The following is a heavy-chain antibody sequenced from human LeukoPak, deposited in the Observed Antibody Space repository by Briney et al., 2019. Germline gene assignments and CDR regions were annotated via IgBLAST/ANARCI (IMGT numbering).Heavy chain of an antibody. V-gene: IGHV4-59*06. CDR1: GGSISNYY. CDR3: ASALGGYYYFDY. CDR2: IYYSGST. J-gene: IGHJ4*02. Sequence: PSETLSLTCTVSGGSISNYYWSWVRQPPGKGLEWIGYIYYSGSTYYNPSLKSRVTISVDTSKNQFSLKLSSVTAADTAVYYCASALGGYYYFDYWGQGTLVTVSS. D-gene: IGHD3-22*01.